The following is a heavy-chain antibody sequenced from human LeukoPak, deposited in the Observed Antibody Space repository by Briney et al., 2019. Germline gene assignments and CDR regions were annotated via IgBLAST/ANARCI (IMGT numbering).Heavy chain of an antibody. CDR1: GGSISSYF. CDR2: IYTSGTT. J-gene: IGHJ4*02. D-gene: IGHD6-25*01. Sequence: SETLSLTCTVSGGSISSYFWTWMRQPAGKGLEWIGRIYTSGTTNYNPSLKSRVTMSLDTSKNQFSLNLTSVTAADTAVYYCARDGAERAWDYWGQGTLATVSS. CDR3: ARDGAERAWDY. V-gene: IGHV4-4*07.